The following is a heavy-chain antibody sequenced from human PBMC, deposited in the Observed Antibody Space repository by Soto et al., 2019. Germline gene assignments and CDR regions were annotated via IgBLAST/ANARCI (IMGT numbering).Heavy chain of an antibody. J-gene: IGHJ5*02. CDR1: GFTFSIYA. Sequence: GSLRLSCSASGFTFSIYAMHWVRQAPGKGLEYVSAVSTNGGTSYYADSVKGRFTISRDNSRNTLYLQMNSLRPEDTAVYYCVKDRAPRDGYKTQPGSWGLGTLVTVSS. CDR3: VKDRAPRDGYKTQPGS. V-gene: IGHV3-64D*06. CDR2: VSTNGGTS. D-gene: IGHD5-12*01.